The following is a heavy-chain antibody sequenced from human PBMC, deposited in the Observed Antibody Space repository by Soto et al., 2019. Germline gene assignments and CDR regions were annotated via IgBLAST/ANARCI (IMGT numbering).Heavy chain of an antibody. Sequence: SETLSLTCTVSGGSISGRSYYWGWIRQPPGKGLEWIGNVYYSGSTYYNPSLKTRVTISVDTSKNQFSLRLSSVTAADTAVYYCARYYDSSGTYYFDDWGQGTLVT. D-gene: IGHD3-22*01. CDR3: ARYYDSSGTYYFDD. J-gene: IGHJ4*02. CDR1: GGSISGRSYY. V-gene: IGHV4-39*01. CDR2: VYYSGST.